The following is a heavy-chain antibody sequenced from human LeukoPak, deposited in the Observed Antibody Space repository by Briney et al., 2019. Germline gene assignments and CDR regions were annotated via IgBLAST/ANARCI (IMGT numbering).Heavy chain of an antibody. V-gene: IGHV4-34*01. CDR3: ARSGSSGYSYYFDY. J-gene: IGHJ4*02. D-gene: IGHD3-22*01. CDR1: GGSISSYY. CDR2: INHSGST. Sequence: SETLSLTCTVSGGSISSYYWSWIRQPPGKGLEWIGEINHSGSTNYNPSLKSRVTISVDTSKNQFSLKLSSVTAADTAVYYCARSGSSGYSYYFDYWGQGTLVTVSS.